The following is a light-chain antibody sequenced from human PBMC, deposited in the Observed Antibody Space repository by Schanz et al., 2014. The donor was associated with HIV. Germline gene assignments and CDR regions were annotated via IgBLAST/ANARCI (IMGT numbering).Light chain of an antibody. CDR3: GTWDDSLNGWV. CDR1: SSDFKANA. J-gene: IGLJ3*02. V-gene: IGLV1-44*01. Sequence: QSVLTQAPSASGTPGQRVTISCSGSSSDFKANAVLWYQQLPGAAPKLLIYNTYHRPSGVPDRFSGSESGTSASLAISGLQSEDEADYYCGTWDDSLNGWVFGGGTKVTVL. CDR2: NTY.